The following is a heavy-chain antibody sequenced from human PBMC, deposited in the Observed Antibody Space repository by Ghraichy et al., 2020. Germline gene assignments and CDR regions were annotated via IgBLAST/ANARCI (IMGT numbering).Heavy chain of an antibody. J-gene: IGHJ4*02. V-gene: IGHV1-2*02. Sequence: ASVKVSCKASGYTFTGYYMHWVRQAPGQGLEWMGWINPNSGGTNYAQKFQGRVTMTRDTSISTAYMELSRLRSDDTAVYYCARDQRKGVDTAMPTGYWGQGTLVTVSS. CDR3: ARDQRKGVDTAMPTGY. CDR2: INPNSGGT. D-gene: IGHD5-18*01. CDR1: GYTFTGYY.